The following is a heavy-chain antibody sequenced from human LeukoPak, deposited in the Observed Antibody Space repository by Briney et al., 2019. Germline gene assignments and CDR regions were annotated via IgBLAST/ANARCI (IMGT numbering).Heavy chain of an antibody. J-gene: IGHJ3*02. CDR2: ISGSGIST. D-gene: IGHD6-13*01. V-gene: IGHV3-23*01. CDR1: GFTFSSYA. Sequence: GGSLRLSRAASGFTFSSYAMNWVRQAPGKGLEWVSHISGSGISTYYADSVKRRFTISRDNSKNTLYLQMNSLRAEDTAVYYCAKDRSIAAGDDAFDIWGQGTMVTVSS. CDR3: AKDRSIAAGDDAFDI.